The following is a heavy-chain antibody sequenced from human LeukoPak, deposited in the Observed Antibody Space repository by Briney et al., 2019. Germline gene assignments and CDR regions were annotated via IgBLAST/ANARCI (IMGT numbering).Heavy chain of an antibody. Sequence: ASVKVSCKASGYTFTGYYMHWVRQAPGQGLEWMGWINTNTGNPTYAQGFTGRFVFSLDTSVSTAYLQISSLKAEDTAVYYCTRQGPGYCGSTSCYGVDYWGQGTLVTVSS. CDR2: INTNTGNP. J-gene: IGHJ4*02. CDR3: TRQGPGYCGSTSCYGVDY. D-gene: IGHD2-2*01. CDR1: GYTFTGYY. V-gene: IGHV7-4-1*02.